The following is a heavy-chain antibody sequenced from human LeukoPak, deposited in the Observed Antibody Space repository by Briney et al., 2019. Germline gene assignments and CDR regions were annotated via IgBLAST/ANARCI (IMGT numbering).Heavy chain of an antibody. CDR3: AREYSGSYSLDY. CDR2: INPNSGGT. D-gene: IGHD1-26*01. V-gene: IGHV1-2*02. CDR1: GCTFTGYY. Sequence: ASVKVSCKASGCTFTGYYMHWVRQAPGQGLEWMGWINPNSGGTNYAQKFQGRVTMTRDTSISTAYMELSRLRSDDMAVYYCAREYSGSYSLDYWGQGTLVTVSS. J-gene: IGHJ4*02.